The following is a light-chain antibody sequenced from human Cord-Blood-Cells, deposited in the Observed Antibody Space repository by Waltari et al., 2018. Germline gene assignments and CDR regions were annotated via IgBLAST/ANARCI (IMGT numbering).Light chain of an antibody. V-gene: IGLV2-23*01. Sequence: QSALTQPASVSGSPGQSITISCTGTSSDVGSYNLVSWYQQHPGKATKLMIYEGSKRPSGFSKRFSGSKSGNTASLSISGLQAEDEADYYCCSYAGSSTWVFGGGTKLTVL. CDR3: CSYAGSSTWV. J-gene: IGLJ3*02. CDR1: SSDVGSYNL. CDR2: EGS.